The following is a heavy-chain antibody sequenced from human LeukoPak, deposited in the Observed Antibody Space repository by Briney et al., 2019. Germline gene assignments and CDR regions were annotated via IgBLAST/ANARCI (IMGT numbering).Heavy chain of an antibody. D-gene: IGHD1-1*01. J-gene: IGHJ4*02. CDR1: GGSISSGGYY. CDR2: IYYSGST. CDR3: AGRGAYSFDY. V-gene: IGHV4-31*03. Sequence: SQSLSLTCTVSGGSISSGGYYWSWIRQHPGKGLEWIGYIYYSGSTYYNPSLKSRVTISLDTSKNQFSLKLSSVTAADTAVYYCAGRGAYSFDYWGQGTLVTVSS.